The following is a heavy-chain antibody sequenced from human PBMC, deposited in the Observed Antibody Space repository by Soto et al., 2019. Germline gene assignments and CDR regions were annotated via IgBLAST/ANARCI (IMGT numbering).Heavy chain of an antibody. CDR3: ARAVGGMDV. V-gene: IGHV4-34*01. D-gene: IGHD3-16*01. Sequence: LHPTCTFSGRSFSGYCWCWIRQPPGKGLEWIGEINHSGSTNYNPSLKSRVTISVDTSKNQFSLKLSSVTAEDTAVYYCARAVGGMDVWGQGRTVSVSS. CDR2: INHSGST. CDR1: GRSFSGYC. J-gene: IGHJ6*02.